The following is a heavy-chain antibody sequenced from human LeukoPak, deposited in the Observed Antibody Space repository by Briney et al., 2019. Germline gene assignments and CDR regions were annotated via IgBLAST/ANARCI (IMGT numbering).Heavy chain of an antibody. CDR1: GYIFTSYG. D-gene: IGHD1-1*01. CDR3: ARDRTTGTIDAFDI. J-gene: IGHJ3*02. Sequence: SVKVSCKASGYIFTSYGISWVRQAPGQGLEWMGGIIPILGTANYAQKFQGRVTITADESTSTAYMELSSLRSEDTAVYYCARDRTTGTIDAFDIWGQGTMVTVSS. CDR2: IIPILGTA. V-gene: IGHV1-69*13.